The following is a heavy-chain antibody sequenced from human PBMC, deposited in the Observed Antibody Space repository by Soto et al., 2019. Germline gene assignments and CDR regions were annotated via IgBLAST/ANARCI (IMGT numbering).Heavy chain of an antibody. V-gene: IGHV5-51*01. CDR3: ARTKYCSGGSCYHQTDQDYYYYGMDV. CDR1: GYSFTSYW. CDR2: IYPGDSDT. J-gene: IGHJ6*02. Sequence: PGESLKISCKGSGYSFTSYWIGWVCQMPGKGLEWMGIIYPGDSDTRYSPSFQGQVTISADKSISTAYLQWSSLKASDTAMYYCARTKYCSGGSCYHQTDQDYYYYGMDVWGQGTTVTVS. D-gene: IGHD2-15*01.